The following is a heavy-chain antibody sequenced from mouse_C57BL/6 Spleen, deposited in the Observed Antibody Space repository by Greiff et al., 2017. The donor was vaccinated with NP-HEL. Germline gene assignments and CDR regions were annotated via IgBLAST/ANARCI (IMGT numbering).Heavy chain of an antibody. J-gene: IGHJ1*03. CDR3: ARGGLRWWYFDV. CDR2: INPNNGGT. D-gene: IGHD1-1*01. Sequence: DVQLQESGPELVKPGASVKIPCKASGYTFTDYNMDWVKQSPGKSLEWIGDINPNNGGTFYNQKFKGKATLTVDKSSSTAYMELRSLTSEDTAVYYCARGGLRWWYFDVWGTGTTVTVSS. CDR1: GYTFTDYN. V-gene: IGHV1-18*01.